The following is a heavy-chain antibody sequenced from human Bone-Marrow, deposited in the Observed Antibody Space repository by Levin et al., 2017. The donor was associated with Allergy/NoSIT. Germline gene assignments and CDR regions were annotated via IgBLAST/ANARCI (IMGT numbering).Heavy chain of an antibody. CDR1: GYTFTSFA. D-gene: IGHD6-6*01. J-gene: IGHJ4*02. CDR2: ISGNNVNT. CDR3: ARAEWSSPSGVDY. V-gene: IGHV1-18*01. Sequence: GPVKVSCKASGYTFTSFAISWVRQAPGQGLEWMGWISGNNVNTNYAQSLQGRVSMTTDTSTSTAYMELTSLRSDDTAVYYCARAEWSSPSGVDYWGQGTRVTVSS.